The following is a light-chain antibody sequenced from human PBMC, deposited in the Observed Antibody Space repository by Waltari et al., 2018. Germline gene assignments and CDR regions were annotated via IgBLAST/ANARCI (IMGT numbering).Light chain of an antibody. V-gene: IGKV1-5*03. J-gene: IGKJ4*01. CDR2: KAS. Sequence: DIQMTQSPSTLSASVGDRVIITCRASQSISKWLAWNQQKPGKAPNLLIYKASTLESGVPSRFSGSGSGTDFTLTISSLQPDDFATYYCQQYNSYSLLTFGGGTKIEIK. CDR3: QQYNSYSLLT. CDR1: QSISKW.